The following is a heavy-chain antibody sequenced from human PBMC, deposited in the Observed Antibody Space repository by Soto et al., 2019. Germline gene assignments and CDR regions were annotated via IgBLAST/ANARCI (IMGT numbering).Heavy chain of an antibody. CDR2: IRSKPNTDAT. J-gene: IGHJ6*03. Sequence: PGGSLRLSCAASGFTFSDSAMHWVRQASGKGLEWVGRIRSKPNTDATAYAASVKGRFTISRDDSKNTAYLQMNSLKTEDTAVYYCTRHVDCSGGSCYSGYYYYMEVWGKGTTVTVFS. CDR3: TRHVDCSGGSCYSGYYYYMEV. CDR1: GFTFSDSA. D-gene: IGHD2-15*01. V-gene: IGHV3-73*01.